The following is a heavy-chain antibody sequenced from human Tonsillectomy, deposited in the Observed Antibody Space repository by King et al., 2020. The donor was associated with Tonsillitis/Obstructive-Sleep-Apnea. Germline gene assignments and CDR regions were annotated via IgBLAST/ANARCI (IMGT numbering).Heavy chain of an antibody. D-gene: IGHD3-10*01. Sequence: VQLVESGAEVKKPGASVKVSCKASGYTFTSYYMHWVRQAPGQGLEWMGIINPSGASTSYAQEFQGRVTMTRETSTSTVYMELSRLRSEDTAVYYCARDQHYSGSGSYSHFGYGGQATLVTVSS. J-gene: IGHJ4*02. CDR1: GYTFTSYY. CDR2: INPSGAST. CDR3: ARDQHYSGSGSYSHFGY. V-gene: IGHV1-46*01.